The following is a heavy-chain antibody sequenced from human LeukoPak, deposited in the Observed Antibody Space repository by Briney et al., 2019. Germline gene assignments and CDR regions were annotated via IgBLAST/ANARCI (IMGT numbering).Heavy chain of an antibody. V-gene: IGHV3-33*01. CDR2: IWHDGSTK. CDR3: ARVLRQQLVRGIFDY. J-gene: IGHJ4*02. Sequence: GGSLRLSCAASGFTFSVYGMRWVRQAPGKGLEWVALIWHDGSTKYYADSVKDRFTISRDNPKNILYLQMNSLRAEDTAVYYCARVLRQQLVRGIFDYWGQGTLVTVSS. D-gene: IGHD6-13*01. CDR1: GFTFSVYG.